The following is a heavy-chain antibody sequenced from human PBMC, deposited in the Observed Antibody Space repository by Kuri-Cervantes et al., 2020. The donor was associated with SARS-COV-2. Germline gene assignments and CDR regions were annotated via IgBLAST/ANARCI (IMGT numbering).Heavy chain of an antibody. CDR2: IYTSGST. CDR1: GGSISSYY. V-gene: IGHV4-4*07. Sequence: SETLSLTCTVSGGSISSYYWSWIRQPAGKGLEWIGRIYTSGSTNYNPSLKSRVTMSVDTSKNQFFLKLSSVTAADTAVYYCARRGTIFGVATFDYWGQGTLVTVSS. CDR3: ARRGTIFGVATFDY. J-gene: IGHJ4*02. D-gene: IGHD3-3*01.